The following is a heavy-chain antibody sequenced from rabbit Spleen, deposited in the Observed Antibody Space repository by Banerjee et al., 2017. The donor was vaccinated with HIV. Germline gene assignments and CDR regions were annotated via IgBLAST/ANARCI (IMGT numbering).Heavy chain of an antibody. CDR3: AREEDTDGGGYPFKL. Sequence: QEQLVESGGGLVQPEGSLTLTCKASGFSFSDRDVMCWVRQAPGKGLEWIACINAATGKPVYATWAKGRFTISRTSSTTVTLRMTSLTAADRATYFCAREEDTDGGGYPFKLWGPGTLVTVS. CDR2: INAATGKP. V-gene: IGHV1S45*01. CDR1: GFSFSDRDV. J-gene: IGHJ4*01. D-gene: IGHD1-1*01.